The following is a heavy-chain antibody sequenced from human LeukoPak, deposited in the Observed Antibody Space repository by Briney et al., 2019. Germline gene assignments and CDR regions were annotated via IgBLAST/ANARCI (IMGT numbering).Heavy chain of an antibody. V-gene: IGHV1-2*02. D-gene: IGHD1-26*01. CDR3: AGKLVGGNPFDP. J-gene: IGHJ5*02. CDR2: INPNNGGT. Sequence: ASVKVSCKASRYTSGEYYIHWVRQAPGQGLEWMGWINPNNGGTRYAQKFRGRVTMTRDTSISTAYVELNELISDDTALYYCAGKLVGGNPFDPWGQGTLVTVSS. CDR1: RYTSGEYY.